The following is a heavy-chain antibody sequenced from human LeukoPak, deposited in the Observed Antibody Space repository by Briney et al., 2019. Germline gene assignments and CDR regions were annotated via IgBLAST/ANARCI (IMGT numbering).Heavy chain of an antibody. V-gene: IGHV4-59*01. D-gene: IGHD3-9*01. CDR3: ARGLSSSRGDWALYYYYYYGMDV. J-gene: IGHJ6*02. Sequence: PSETLSLTCTVSGGSISSYYRSWTRQPPGKGLEWIGYIYYSGSTNYNPSLKSRVTISVDTSKNQFSLKLSSVTAADTAVYYCARGLSSSRGDWALYYYYYYGMDVWGQGTTVTVSS. CDR1: GGSISSYY. CDR2: IYYSGST.